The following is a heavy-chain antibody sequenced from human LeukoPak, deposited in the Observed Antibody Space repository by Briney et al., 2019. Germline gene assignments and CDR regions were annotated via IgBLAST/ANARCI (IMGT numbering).Heavy chain of an antibody. Sequence: GGSLRLSCATSGFPFSGYIMNWVRQAPGKGLEWVSFIGTSGNTIYYADSVKGRFTVSRDNAKNSLYLQMNSLRAEGTAIYYCARGQWLDYWGQGTLVTVSS. J-gene: IGHJ4*02. CDR3: ARGQWLDY. CDR2: IGTSGNTI. V-gene: IGHV3-48*01. D-gene: IGHD6-19*01. CDR1: GFPFSGYI.